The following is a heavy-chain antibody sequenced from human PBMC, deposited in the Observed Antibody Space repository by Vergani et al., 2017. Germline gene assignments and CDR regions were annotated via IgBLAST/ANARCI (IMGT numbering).Heavy chain of an antibody. D-gene: IGHD6-6*01. J-gene: IGHJ4*02. V-gene: IGHV3-23*01. CDR2: ISGSGGST. CDR1: GFTFSSYA. Sequence: EVQLLESGGGLVQPGGSLRLSCAASGFTFSSYAMSWVRQAPGKGLEWVSAISGSGGSTYYADSVKGRFTISRDNSKNTLYLQMNSLRAEDTAVYYCAGRYNSSSQRFVLREGGFDYWGQGTLVTVSS. CDR3: AGRYNSSSQRFVLREGGFDY.